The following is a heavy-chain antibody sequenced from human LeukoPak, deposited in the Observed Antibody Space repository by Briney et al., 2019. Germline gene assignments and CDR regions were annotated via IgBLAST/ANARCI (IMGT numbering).Heavy chain of an antibody. Sequence: GRSLRLSCAASGFNFNDYAMHWVRQAPGKGLEWVSGISWNSGTVAYADSVKGRFTISRDNSKKSLYLQMNSLRAEDMALYYCAKASADWYFGLWGRGTLVTVSS. D-gene: IGHD2-2*01. CDR3: AKASADWYFGL. J-gene: IGHJ2*01. CDR2: ISWNSGTV. V-gene: IGHV3-9*03. CDR1: GFNFNDYA.